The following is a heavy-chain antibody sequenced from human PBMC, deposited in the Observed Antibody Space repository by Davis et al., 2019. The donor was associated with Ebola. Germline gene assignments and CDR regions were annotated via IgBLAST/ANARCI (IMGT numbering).Heavy chain of an antibody. Sequence: MPSETLSLTCAVYGGSFSGYYWSWIRQPPGKGLEWIGYIYYSGSTNYNPSLKSRVTISVDTSKNQFSLKLSSVTAADTAVYYCARGSYWTPTVTTYYYYYGMDVWGQGTTVTVSS. J-gene: IGHJ6*02. CDR1: GGSFSGYY. CDR2: IYYSGST. CDR3: ARGSYWTPTVTTYYYYYGMDV. D-gene: IGHD4-11*01. V-gene: IGHV4-59*01.